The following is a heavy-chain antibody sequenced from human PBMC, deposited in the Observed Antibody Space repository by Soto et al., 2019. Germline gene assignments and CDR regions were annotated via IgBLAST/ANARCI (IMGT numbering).Heavy chain of an antibody. V-gene: IGHV5-51*01. D-gene: IGHD6-13*01. CDR1: GYSFTSYL. CDR2: IYPGDSDT. J-gene: IGHJ6*02. Sequence: PWESLNISCKCSGYSFTSYLLGLVRQMPGKGLELMGIIYPGDSDTRYSPSFQAQVTISADKSISTAYLPGISLHASDTALYYCWGSGGGPKRQPPKYYYGLVVWGQGTKVSVSS. CDR3: WGSGGGPKRQPPKYYYGLVV.